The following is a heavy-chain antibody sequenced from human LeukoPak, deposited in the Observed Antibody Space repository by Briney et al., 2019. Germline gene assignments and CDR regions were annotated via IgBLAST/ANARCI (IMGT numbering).Heavy chain of an antibody. V-gene: IGHV1-2*06. CDR1: GYTFTGYY. Sequence: ASVTVSCKASGYTFTGYYMHWLRQAPGQGLEWMGRINPNSGGPNYAQQFQGRVTMTRDTSISTAYMELSRLRSDDTAVYYCARDRYVWGSYRLDYWGQGTLVTVSS. J-gene: IGHJ4*02. CDR3: ARDRYVWGSYRLDY. CDR2: INPNSGGP. D-gene: IGHD3-16*02.